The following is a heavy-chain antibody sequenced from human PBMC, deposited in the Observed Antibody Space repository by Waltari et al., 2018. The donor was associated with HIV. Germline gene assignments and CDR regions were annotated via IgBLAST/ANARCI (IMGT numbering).Heavy chain of an antibody. Sequence: QVQLVQSGAEVKKPGSSVKVSCKASGGTFSSYTISWVRQAPGQGLEWMGRSIPILGIANYAQKFQGRVTITADKSTSTAYMELSSLRSEDTAVYYCASPLGDSSSSSGDYWGQGTLVTVSS. V-gene: IGHV1-69*02. D-gene: IGHD6-6*01. CDR1: GGTFSSYT. J-gene: IGHJ4*02. CDR3: ASPLGDSSSSSGDY. CDR2: SIPILGIA.